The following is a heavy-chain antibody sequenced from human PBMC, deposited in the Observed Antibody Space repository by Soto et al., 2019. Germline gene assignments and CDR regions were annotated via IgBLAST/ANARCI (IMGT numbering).Heavy chain of an antibody. D-gene: IGHD4-4*01. CDR1: GFFFATHT. Sequence: VQLVESGGGLVKPGGALTLSCAASGFFFATHTINWVRQCPGKGLEWASAITGSGIDTRYADSEKGRFIITRDNAKAVLYLQMNSLGAEDRAVYYGVKEGISNYNEHVDYGGQGSLATASS. J-gene: IGHJ4*02. V-gene: IGHV3-21*02. CDR3: VKEGISNYNEHVDY. CDR2: ITGSGIDT.